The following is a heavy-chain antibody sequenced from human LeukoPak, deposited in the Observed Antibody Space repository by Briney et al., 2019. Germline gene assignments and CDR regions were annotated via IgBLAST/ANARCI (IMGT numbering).Heavy chain of an antibody. CDR2: ISYDGSNK. D-gene: IGHD3-3*01. J-gene: IGHJ3*02. Sequence: GGSLRLSCAASGFTFSSYAMHWVRQAPGKGLEWVAVISYDGSNKYYADSVKGRFTISRDNSKNTLYLQMNSLRAEDTAVYYCARDWASGVVIMIDAFDIWGQGTMVTVSS. V-gene: IGHV3-30-3*01. CDR1: GFTFSSYA. CDR3: ARDWASGVVIMIDAFDI.